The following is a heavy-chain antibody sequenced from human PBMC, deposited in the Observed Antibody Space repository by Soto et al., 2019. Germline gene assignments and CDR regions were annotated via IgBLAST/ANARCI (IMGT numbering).Heavy chain of an antibody. CDR2: ISYDGSIK. D-gene: IGHD3-10*01. CDR1: GFTFSSYA. CDR3: AKNRATYYYVSGPFDY. V-gene: IGHV3-30-3*02. J-gene: IGHJ4*02. Sequence: GGSLRLSCAASGFTFSSYAMHWVRQAPGKGLEWVAVISYDGSIKYYADSVKGRFTISRDNSKNTLYLQMNSLRAEDTAIYYCAKNRATYYYVSGPFDYWGQGTLVTVSS.